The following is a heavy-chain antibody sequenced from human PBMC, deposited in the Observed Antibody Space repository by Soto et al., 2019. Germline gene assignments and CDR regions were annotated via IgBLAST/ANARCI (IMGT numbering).Heavy chain of an antibody. CDR2: IDQDGSGK. CDR1: GFTFRAYW. Sequence: EVHLVESGGGLVQRGGSLRLSCAASGFTFRAYWMSWVRQAPGKGLEWVANIDQDGSGKYYVDSVRGRFTISRDNALNSLYLQTNSLRDEDTAVYFCARRREGTGRTLDYWGQGTLVTVSS. D-gene: IGHD1-1*01. V-gene: IGHV3-7*05. CDR3: ARRREGTGRTLDY. J-gene: IGHJ4*02.